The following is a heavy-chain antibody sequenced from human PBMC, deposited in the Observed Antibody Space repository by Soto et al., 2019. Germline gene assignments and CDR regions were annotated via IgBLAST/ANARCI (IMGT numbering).Heavy chain of an antibody. Sequence: SQTLSLTCDMSADSVFSNGIAWDWIRQSPSRGLEWLGRTYYKSRWYNDYAVSVKSRLIVNLDTSKNQFSLRLNSVTAEDTAVYYCARGRSSSFDFWGQGTLVTVSS. D-gene: IGHD6-13*01. V-gene: IGHV6-1*01. CDR3: ARGRSSSFDF. CDR1: ADSVFSNGIA. J-gene: IGHJ4*02. CDR2: TYYKSRWYN.